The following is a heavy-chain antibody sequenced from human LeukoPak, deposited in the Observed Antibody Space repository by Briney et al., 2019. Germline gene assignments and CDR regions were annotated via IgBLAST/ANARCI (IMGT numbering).Heavy chain of an antibody. CDR1: GYTFTGYY. CDR2: INPNSGGT. Sequence: GASVKVSCKASGYTFTGYYMHWVRQAPGQGLEWMGWINPNSGGTNYAQKFQGRVTMTRDTSISTAYMELSRLRSDDTAVYYCARGARIAAAGTYYYYYYMDVWGKGTTVTISS. D-gene: IGHD6-13*01. V-gene: IGHV1-2*02. CDR3: ARGARIAAAGTYYYYYYMDV. J-gene: IGHJ6*03.